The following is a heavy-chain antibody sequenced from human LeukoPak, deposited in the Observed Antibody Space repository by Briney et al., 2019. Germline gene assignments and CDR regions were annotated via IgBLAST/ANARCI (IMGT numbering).Heavy chain of an antibody. D-gene: IGHD2-2*01. CDR1: GYTFTSYG. V-gene: IGHV1-18*01. CDR2: ISAYNGNT. Sequence: EGSVRVSCKVSGYTFTSYGISWVRQAPGEGLEWVGWISAYNGNTNYAQKLQGRVTMTTDTSTSTAYMGLRRLRSDGTAVYRCARGRESEVDYWSNAFDIWGQGTMVTVSS. CDR3: ARGRESEVDYWSNAFDI. J-gene: IGHJ3*02.